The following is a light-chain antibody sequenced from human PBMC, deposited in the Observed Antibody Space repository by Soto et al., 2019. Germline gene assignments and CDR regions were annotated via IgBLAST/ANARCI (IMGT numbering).Light chain of an antibody. V-gene: IGKV1-5*03. CDR3: QQSYSTPRT. CDR2: KAS. J-gene: IGKJ1*01. Sequence: DIQMTQSPSTVSASVGDRVTVTCRASHTIGSWLAWYQQKPGRAPKLLIYKASSLESGVPSRFSGSGSGTDFTLTISSLQPEDFATYYCQQSYSTPRTFGQGTKVDIK. CDR1: HTIGSW.